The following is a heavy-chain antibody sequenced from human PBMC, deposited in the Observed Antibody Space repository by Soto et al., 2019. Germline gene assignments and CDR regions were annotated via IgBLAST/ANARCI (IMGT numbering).Heavy chain of an antibody. CDR1: GFTFRAFG. J-gene: IGHJ6*03. CDR3: AKCGPLVRGVIDVGFRYMDV. CDR2: ISYDGSNK. D-gene: IGHD3-10*01. Sequence: GGSLRLSCAASGFTFRAFGMHWVRQAPGKGLEWVAVISYDGSNKYHADSVKGRFTISRDNSKNTLYLEMNSLRTEDTAVYYCAKCGPLVRGVIDVGFRYMDVWGKGTTVTVSS. V-gene: IGHV3-30*18.